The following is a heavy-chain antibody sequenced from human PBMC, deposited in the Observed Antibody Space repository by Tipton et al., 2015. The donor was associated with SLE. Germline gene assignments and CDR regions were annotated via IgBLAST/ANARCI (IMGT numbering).Heavy chain of an antibody. Sequence: SLRLSCVASKFTFSSYGMHWVRQAPGKGLEWVAVSLSDGSNNYYADSVKGRFTISRDNSKNTLFLQMNSLRAEDTAVYYCARDRQRDYTFYYYMDVWGRGTSVTVSS. CDR3: ARDRQRDYTFYYYMDV. CDR1: KFTFSSYG. J-gene: IGHJ6*03. V-gene: IGHV3-33*01. CDR2: SLSDGSNN.